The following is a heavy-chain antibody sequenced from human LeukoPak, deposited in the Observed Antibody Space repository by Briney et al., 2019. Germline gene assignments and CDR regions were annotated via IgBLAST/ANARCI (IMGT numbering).Heavy chain of an antibody. CDR1: GFTFISYA. CDR3: AKASSDSSGWSYY. V-gene: IGHV3-23*01. Sequence: GGSLRLSCAASGFTFISYAMTWVRQAPGKGLEWVSTISGSGGSTYNADSVKGRFTIFRDNSKNTLYLQMNSLRAEDTAVYYCAKASSDSSGWSYYWGQGTLVTVSS. CDR2: ISGSGGST. J-gene: IGHJ4*02. D-gene: IGHD6-19*01.